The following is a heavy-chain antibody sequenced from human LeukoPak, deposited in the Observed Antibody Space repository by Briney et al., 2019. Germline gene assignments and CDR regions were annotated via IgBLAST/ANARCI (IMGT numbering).Heavy chain of an antibody. CDR2: IYTSGST. J-gene: IGHJ5*02. Sequence: PSQTLSLTCTVSGGSISSGGYYWSWIRQPPGKGLEWIGRIYTSGSTNYNPSLKSRVTMSVDTSKNQFSLKLSSVTAADTAVHYCARDRAQNWFDPWGQGTLVTVSS. CDR1: GGSISSGGYY. CDR3: ARDRAQNWFDP. V-gene: IGHV4-61*02.